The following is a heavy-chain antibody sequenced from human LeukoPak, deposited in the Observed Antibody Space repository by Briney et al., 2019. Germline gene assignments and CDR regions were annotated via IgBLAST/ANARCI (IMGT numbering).Heavy chain of an antibody. D-gene: IGHD4-17*01. CDR3: ARVDTVTTTFDY. V-gene: IGHV4-61*01. CDR2: IHCTGSP. J-gene: IGHJ4*02. Sequence: SETLSLTCTVSGGSVSSGNYYWSWIRQPPGKGLGWIGYIHCTGSPNYNPSLKSRVTISVDTSKNQFSLRLSSVTAADTAVYYCARVDTVTTTFDYWGQGTLVTVSS. CDR1: GGSVSSGNYY.